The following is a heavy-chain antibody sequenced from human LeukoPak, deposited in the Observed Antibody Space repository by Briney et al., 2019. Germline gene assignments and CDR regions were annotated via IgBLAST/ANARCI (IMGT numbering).Heavy chain of an antibody. Sequence: GGSLRLSCAASGFTFSSYWMHWVRQAPGKGLVWVSRINSDGSSTSYADSVKGRFTISRDNAKNTLYLQMNSLRAEDTAVYYCARVGYYGSGSYYQASGEFDYWGQGTLVTVSS. CDR3: ARVGYYGSGSYYQASGEFDY. CDR1: GFTFSSYW. D-gene: IGHD3-10*01. J-gene: IGHJ4*02. CDR2: INSDGSST. V-gene: IGHV3-74*01.